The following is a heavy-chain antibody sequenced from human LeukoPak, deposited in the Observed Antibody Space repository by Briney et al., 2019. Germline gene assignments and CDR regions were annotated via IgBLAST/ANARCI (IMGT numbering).Heavy chain of an antibody. CDR1: GYTFTSYG. J-gene: IGHJ4*02. Sequence: ASVKVSCKASGYTFTSYGISWVRQAPGQGLEWMGWISAYNGNTNYAQKLQGRVTMTTDTSTSTAYVELRSLRSDDTAVYYCARGSSNGADWNVLRFLEWLPHFDYWGQGTLVTVSS. CDR2: ISAYNGNT. V-gene: IGHV1-18*01. D-gene: IGHD3-3*01. CDR3: ARGSSNGADWNVLRFLEWLPHFDY.